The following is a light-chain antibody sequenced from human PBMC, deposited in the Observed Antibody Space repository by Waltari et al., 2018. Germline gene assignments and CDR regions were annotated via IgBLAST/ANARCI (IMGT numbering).Light chain of an antibody. CDR2: STN. Sequence: QTVVTQEPSFSVSPGGTVTLTCGLTSGSVSTNYYPTWFHQTPGQAPRTLIFSTNTRSSGLPDRFSGSILGNRAALTIRGAQADDESDYYCVLYMGSGIWVFGGGTKVTVL. V-gene: IGLV8-61*01. CDR1: SGSVSTNYY. J-gene: IGLJ3*02. CDR3: VLYMGSGIWV.